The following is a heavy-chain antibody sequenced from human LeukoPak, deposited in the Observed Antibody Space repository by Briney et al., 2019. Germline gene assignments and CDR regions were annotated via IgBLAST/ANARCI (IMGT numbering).Heavy chain of an antibody. CDR3: ARIFGYARWYFDL. CDR1: GDSIGSYY. V-gene: IGHV4-4*07. Sequence: SETLSLTCTVSGDSIGSYYWSWIRQPAGKGLEWIGRIYTSGSTNYNPSLKSRVTMSVDTSKNQFSLKLSSVTAADTAVYYCARIFGYARWYFDLWGRGTLVTVSS. CDR2: IYTSGST. D-gene: IGHD2-2*03. J-gene: IGHJ2*01.